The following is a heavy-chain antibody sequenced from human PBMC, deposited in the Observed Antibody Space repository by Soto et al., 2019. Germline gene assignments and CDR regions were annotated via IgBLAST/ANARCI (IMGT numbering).Heavy chain of an antibody. CDR2: VYYIGST. D-gene: IGHD3-9*01. CDR1: NGSISSRSSY. V-gene: IGHV4-39*01. CDR3: GRLEGLATISYYFDY. J-gene: IGHJ4*02. Sequence: SETLSLTCIVSNGSISSRSSYWGWIRQTPGKGLEWIGSVYYIGSTYYNPSLKSRVTISVDKSKNQFSLKLMSLSAADTAVYYCGRLEGLATISYYFDYWGQGALVTVSS.